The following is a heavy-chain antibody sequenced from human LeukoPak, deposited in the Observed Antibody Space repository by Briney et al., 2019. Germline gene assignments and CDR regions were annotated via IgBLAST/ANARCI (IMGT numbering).Heavy chain of an antibody. CDR3: ARGGDGYNTGYFDY. CDR1: GYTFTNNY. V-gene: IGHV1-18*04. J-gene: IGHJ4*02. CDR2: INVYTGNT. Sequence: ASVKVSCKASGYTFTNNYLHWVRQAPGQGLEWMGRINVYTGNTKYARKLQGRVTMTTDTSTSTAYMELRSLRSDDTAVYYCARGGDGYNTGYFDYWGQGTLVTVSS. D-gene: IGHD5-24*01.